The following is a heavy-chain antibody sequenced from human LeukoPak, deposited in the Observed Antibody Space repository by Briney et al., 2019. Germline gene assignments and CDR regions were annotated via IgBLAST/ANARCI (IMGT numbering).Heavy chain of an antibody. D-gene: IGHD3-16*01. J-gene: IGHJ4*02. CDR1: GGSISSSGHY. CDR3: ARHDFTFGGLKYFDY. V-gene: IGHV4-39*01. Sequence: KASETLSLTCTVSGGSISSSGHYWGWIRQPPGKGLEWIGSLYYSGITYYNPSLPSLKSRVTMSVDTSKAQFSLKLSSVTAADTAVYYCARHDFTFGGLKYFDYWGQGTLVTVSS. CDR2: LYYSGIT.